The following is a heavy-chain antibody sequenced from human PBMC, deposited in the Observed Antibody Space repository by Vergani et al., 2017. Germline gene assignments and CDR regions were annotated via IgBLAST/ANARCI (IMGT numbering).Heavy chain of an antibody. D-gene: IGHD3-22*01. J-gene: IGHJ4*02. CDR1: GGSFSDSHW. Sequence: QVRLQESGPGLVKPPGTLSLLCAVSGGSFSDSHWWSWVRQPPGKGLEWIGEIYHSGSTKYHPSFRSRMTISVDRSKNQVSLKLSSVTVADTAMYYCARMGGYDEGDAFRIGYFDSWGPGILVTVSS. CDR2: IYHSGST. CDR3: ARMGGYDEGDAFRIGYFDS. V-gene: IGHV4-4*03.